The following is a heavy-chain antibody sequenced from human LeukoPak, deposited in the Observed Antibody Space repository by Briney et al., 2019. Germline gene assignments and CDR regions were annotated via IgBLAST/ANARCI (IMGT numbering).Heavy chain of an antibody. V-gene: IGHV3-21*01. J-gene: IGHJ3*02. CDR1: GFTFSSFA. D-gene: IGHD3-16*02. Sequence: GGSLRLSCEASGFTFSSFAMTWVRQVPGKGLEWVSSISSSGTYIYYADSVKGRFTISRDNAKNSLFLQMNSLRAEDTAVYYCVSGNDPDYVWGTYRLDAFDIWGEGTMVIVSS. CDR3: VSGNDPDYVWGTYRLDAFDI. CDR2: ISSSGTYI.